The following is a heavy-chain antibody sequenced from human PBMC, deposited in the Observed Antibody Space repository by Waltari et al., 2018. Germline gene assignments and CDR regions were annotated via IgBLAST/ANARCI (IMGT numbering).Heavy chain of an antibody. CDR2: LWYDGSSQ. CDR1: GFTFRSTA. CDR3: ARGDYDYSGYIDY. Sequence: QVQLVESGGGVVQPGASLRLSFAASGFTFRSTAMHWVRQAPGKGLGWVAVLWYDGSSQYYADSVKGRITISRDKSKDTLYLQMNSLRAEDTAVYYCARGDYDYSGYIDYWGQGTLVTVSS. D-gene: IGHD3-22*01. J-gene: IGHJ4*02. V-gene: IGHV3-33*01.